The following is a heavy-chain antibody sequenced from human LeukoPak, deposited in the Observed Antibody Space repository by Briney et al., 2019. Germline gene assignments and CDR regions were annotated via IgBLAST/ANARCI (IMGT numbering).Heavy chain of an antibody. CDR3: AREPVHYYDSSGYYYGEDY. D-gene: IGHD3-22*01. CDR1: GGSISSSSYY. Sequence: SETLSLTCTVSGGSISSSSYYWGWIRQPPGKGLEWIGSIYYSGSTYYNPSLKSRVTISVDTSKNQFSLKLSSVTAADTAVYYCAREPVHYYDSSGYYYGEDYWGRGTLVTVSS. V-gene: IGHV4-39*02. J-gene: IGHJ4*02. CDR2: IYYSGST.